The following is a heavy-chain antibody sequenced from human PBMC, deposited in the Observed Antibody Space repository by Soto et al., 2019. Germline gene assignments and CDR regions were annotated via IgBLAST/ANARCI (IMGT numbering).Heavy chain of an antibody. CDR2: FDPEDGET. CDR1: GYTLTELS. J-gene: IGHJ4*02. CDR3: AAEVVARGLV. V-gene: IGHV1-24*01. Sequence: ASVKVSCKVSGYTLTELSMHWVRQAPGKGLEWMGGFDPEDGETIYAQKFQDRVTMTRDMSKGTVYMELSSLRSEDTAVYYCAAEVVARGLVWGQGTPVTVSS. D-gene: IGHD5-12*01.